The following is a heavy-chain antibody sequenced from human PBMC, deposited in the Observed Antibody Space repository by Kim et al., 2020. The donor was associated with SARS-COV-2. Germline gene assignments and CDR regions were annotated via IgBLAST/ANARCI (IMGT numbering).Heavy chain of an antibody. V-gene: IGHV4-39*01. J-gene: IGHJ4*02. D-gene: IGHD4-17*01. CDR3: ARQYDYGDYGEDYFDY. CDR1: GGSISSSSYY. CDR2: IYYSGST. Sequence: SETLSLTCTVSGGSISSSSYYWGWIRQPPGKGLEWIGSIYYSGSTYYNPSLKSRVTISVDTSKNQFSLKLSSVTAADTAVYYCARQYDYGDYGEDYFDYWGQGTLVTVSS.